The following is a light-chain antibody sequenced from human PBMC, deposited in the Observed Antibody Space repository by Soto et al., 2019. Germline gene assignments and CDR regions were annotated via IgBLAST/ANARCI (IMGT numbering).Light chain of an antibody. J-gene: IGKJ1*01. CDR1: QSVSTK. CDR2: GAS. Sequence: EILMTQSPATLSVSPGETATLSCRASQSVSTKLAWYQQKPGQAPRLLIYGASTRATGIPGRITGSGSGTDFTLSISRLEPEDFAVYYCQQYGGSTRTFGQGTKVDIK. V-gene: IGKV3-15*01. CDR3: QQYGGSTRT.